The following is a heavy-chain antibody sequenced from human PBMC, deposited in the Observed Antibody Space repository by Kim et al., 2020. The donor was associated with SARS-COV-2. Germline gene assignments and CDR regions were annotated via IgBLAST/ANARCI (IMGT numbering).Heavy chain of an antibody. Sequence: SETLSLTCTVSGGSISSGGYYWSWIRQHPGKGLEWIGYIYYSGSTYYNPSLKSRVTISVDTSKNQFSLKLSSVTAADTAVYYCARVTTVVRWFDPWGQGTLVTVSS. CDR2: IYYSGST. CDR1: GGSISSGGYY. D-gene: IGHD4-17*01. CDR3: ARVTTVVRWFDP. J-gene: IGHJ5*02. V-gene: IGHV4-31*03.